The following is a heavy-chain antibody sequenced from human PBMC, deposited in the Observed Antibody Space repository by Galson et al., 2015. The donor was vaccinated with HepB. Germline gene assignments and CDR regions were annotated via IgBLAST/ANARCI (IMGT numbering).Heavy chain of an antibody. D-gene: IGHD2-2*01. J-gene: IGHJ4*02. Sequence: SLRLSCAASGFTFGDYAMSWVRQAPGKGLEWVGFTRSTVYGATTEYAASVKGRFTISRDDSKSVAYLRVNSLKTEDTAVYYCTRHLPDRIVAAAFFDSWGQGILVTVSS. V-gene: IGHV3-49*04. CDR1: GFTFGDYA. CDR2: TRSTVYGATT. CDR3: TRHLPDRIVAAAFFDS.